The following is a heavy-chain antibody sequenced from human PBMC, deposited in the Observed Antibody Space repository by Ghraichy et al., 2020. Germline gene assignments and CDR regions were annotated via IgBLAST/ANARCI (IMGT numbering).Heavy chain of an antibody. CDR2: IGSNDGSP. Sequence: GGSLRLSCAASGFTFSSYAMNWVRQAPGKGLEWVSSIGSNDGSPYYADSVRGRFIISRDNSKNTPYLQMNSLRAEDTAVYFCAKDVRGSPAYWGQGTLVTVSS. CDR1: GFTFSSYA. D-gene: IGHD1-26*01. J-gene: IGHJ4*02. V-gene: IGHV3-23*01. CDR3: AKDVRGSPAY.